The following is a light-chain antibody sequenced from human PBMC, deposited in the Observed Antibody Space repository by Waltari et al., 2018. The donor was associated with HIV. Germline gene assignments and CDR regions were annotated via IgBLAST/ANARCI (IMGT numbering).Light chain of an antibody. CDR3: QAWDSSTCV. V-gene: IGLV3-1*01. CDR1: KLGDKY. Sequence: SYDLTQPPSVSVSPGQPANITCTGDKLGDKYACWHQRKPGQSPVLVIYQDTNRPSGIPERFSGSNSGNTATLTISATQAMDEADDYCQAWDSSTCVFGGGTKLTVL. J-gene: IGLJ2*01. CDR2: QDT.